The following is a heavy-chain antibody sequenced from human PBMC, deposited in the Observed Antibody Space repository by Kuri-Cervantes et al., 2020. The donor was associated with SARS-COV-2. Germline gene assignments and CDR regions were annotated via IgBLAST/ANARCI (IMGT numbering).Heavy chain of an antibody. CDR2: ISGSGGST. V-gene: IGHV3-21*01. Sequence: GGSLRLSCAASGFTFSSYGMHWVRQAPGKGLEWVSAISGSGGSTYYADSVKGRFTISRDNAKNSLYLQMNSLRAEDTAVYYCARGSSSTYFDYWGQGTLVTVSS. D-gene: IGHD6-6*01. J-gene: IGHJ4*02. CDR3: ARGSSSTYFDY. CDR1: GFTFSSYG.